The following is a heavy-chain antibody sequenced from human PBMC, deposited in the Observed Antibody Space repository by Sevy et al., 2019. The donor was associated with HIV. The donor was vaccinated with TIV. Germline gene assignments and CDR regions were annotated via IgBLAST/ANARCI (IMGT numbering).Heavy chain of an antibody. CDR2: INPNTGKT. V-gene: IGHV1-8*01. Sequence: ASVKVSCETSGYTFTSYEINWVRLVSGKGLEYIGWINPNTGKTGYVQKFQGRFTMTVDTSKTTAYMELSNLKPDDTAMYYCSRRAFNDYWGQGTLVTVSS. J-gene: IGHJ4*02. CDR3: SRRAFNDY. CDR1: GYTFTSYE.